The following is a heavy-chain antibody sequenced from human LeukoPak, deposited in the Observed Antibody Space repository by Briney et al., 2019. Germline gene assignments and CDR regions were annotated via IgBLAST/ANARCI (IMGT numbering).Heavy chain of an antibody. CDR3: AKSLGLMMTTDFDY. D-gene: IGHD4-17*01. Sequence: GGSLRLSCAASGFTFSSYEMNWVRQAPGKGLEWVSGISGGGSRTYHADSVKGRFTISRDNSKNTLYLQMISLRAEDTAVYYCAKSLGLMMTTDFDYWGQGTLVTVSS. V-gene: IGHV3-23*01. J-gene: IGHJ4*02. CDR2: ISGGGSRT. CDR1: GFTFSSYE.